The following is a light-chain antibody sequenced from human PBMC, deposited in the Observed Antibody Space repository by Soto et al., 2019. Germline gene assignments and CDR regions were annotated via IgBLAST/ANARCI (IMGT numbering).Light chain of an antibody. Sequence: DIQMTQSPSSLSASVGDRVTITCRASQSISSNLNWYQQKPGEAPKLLIYVASSLQSGAPSRFSGSESGTDYTLTISSLQPDDFATYYCQQSYSTPYTFGQGTKLEIK. CDR2: VAS. CDR3: QQSYSTPYT. V-gene: IGKV1-39*01. J-gene: IGKJ2*01. CDR1: QSISSN.